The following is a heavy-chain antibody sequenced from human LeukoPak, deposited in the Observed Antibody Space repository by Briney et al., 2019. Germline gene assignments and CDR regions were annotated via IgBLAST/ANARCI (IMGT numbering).Heavy chain of an antibody. J-gene: IGHJ3*02. D-gene: IGHD3-10*01. V-gene: IGHV4-30-4*01. CDR1: GGSFSGYY. Sequence: KTSETLSLTCAVYGGSFSGYYWSWIRQPPGKGLEWIGYIYYSGSTYYNPSLKSRVTISVDTSKNQFSLKLSSVTAADTAVYYCARGYGSGSSDAFDIWGQGTMVTVSS. CDR2: IYYSGST. CDR3: ARGYGSGSSDAFDI.